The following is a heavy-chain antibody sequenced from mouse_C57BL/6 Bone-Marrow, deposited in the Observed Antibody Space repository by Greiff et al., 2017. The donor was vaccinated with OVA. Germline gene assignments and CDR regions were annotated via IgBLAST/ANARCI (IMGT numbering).Heavy chain of an antibody. V-gene: IGHV5-4*01. CDR1: GFTFSSYA. CDR2: ISDGGSYT. CDR3: ARDGGFAY. J-gene: IGHJ3*01. Sequence: EVQRVESGGGLVKPGGSLKLSCAASGFTFSSYAMSWVRQTPEKRLEWVATISDGGSYTYYPDNVKGRFTISRDNAKNNLYLQMSDLKSEDTAMYYCARDGGFAYWGQGTLVTVSA.